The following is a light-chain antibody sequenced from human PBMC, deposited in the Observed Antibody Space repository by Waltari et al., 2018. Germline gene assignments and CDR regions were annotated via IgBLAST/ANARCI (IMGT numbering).Light chain of an antibody. V-gene: IGLV3-21*04. CDR2: YYS. Sequence: SYVLTQPPSVTVAPGKTARITWGGNKNGSKSVHWYQQKPSQAPVLVIYYYSDRPSGIPELFSGSNSGNTATLTISRVEAGYEADYYCQVCDSSSDHPSVFGGGTKLTVL. CDR1: KNGSKS. CDR3: QVCDSSSDHPSV. J-gene: IGLJ2*01.